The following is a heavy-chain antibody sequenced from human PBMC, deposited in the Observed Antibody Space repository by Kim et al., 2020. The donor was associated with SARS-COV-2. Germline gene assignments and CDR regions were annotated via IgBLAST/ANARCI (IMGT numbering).Heavy chain of an antibody. V-gene: IGHV3-30*04. D-gene: IGHD4-17*01. Sequence: GGSLRLSCAASRFTFSSYAMHWVRQAPGKGLEWVAVISYDGSNKYYADSVKGRFTISRDNSKNTLYLQMNSLRAEDTAVYYCARAGKFYGDYADYYYYGMDVWGQGTTVTVSS. CDR1: RFTFSSYA. J-gene: IGHJ6*02. CDR2: ISYDGSNK. CDR3: ARAGKFYGDYADYYYYGMDV.